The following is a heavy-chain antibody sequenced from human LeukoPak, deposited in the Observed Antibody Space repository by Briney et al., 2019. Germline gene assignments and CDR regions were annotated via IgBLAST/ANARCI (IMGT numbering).Heavy chain of an antibody. CDR3: ARDRPRYSSGWYGEGFDY. CDR1: GYTFISYY. J-gene: IGHJ4*02. D-gene: IGHD6-19*01. Sequence: ASVKLSCKASGYTFISYYMHWVRQAPGPGLERMGIINLRGGSTSYEQKFKGRVTMTRDTSTRTGYMERSSLRSEDTAVYYCARDRPRYSSGWYGEGFDYWGQGTLVTVSS. CDR2: INLRGGST. V-gene: IGHV1-46*01.